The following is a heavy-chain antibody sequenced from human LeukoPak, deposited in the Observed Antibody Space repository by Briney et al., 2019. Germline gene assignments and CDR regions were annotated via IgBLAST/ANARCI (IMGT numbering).Heavy chain of an antibody. CDR1: GYTFTGYY. CDR2: INPNSGGT. D-gene: IGHD6-19*01. CDR3: ARCSGWSTYYFDY. Sequence: ASVKVSCKASGYTFTGYYMHWVRQAPGQGLEWMGWINPNSGGTNYAQKFQGRVTMTRDTSISTAYMELSRLRSDDTAVYYCARCSGWSTYYFDYWGQGTLVTVSS. J-gene: IGHJ4*02. V-gene: IGHV1-2*02.